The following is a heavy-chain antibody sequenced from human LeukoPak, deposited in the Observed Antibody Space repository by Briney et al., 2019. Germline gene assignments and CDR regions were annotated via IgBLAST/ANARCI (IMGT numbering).Heavy chain of an antibody. V-gene: IGHV3-33*01. CDR1: GFTFSSYG. D-gene: IGHD3-16*01. J-gene: IGHJ4*02. CDR2: IWYDGSNK. Sequence: GRSLRLSCAASGFTFSSYGMHWVRQAPGKGLEWVSLIWYDGSNKYYADSVKGRFTISRDKSKNTLYLQMNSLRAEDTAVYYCARDWGKGDYWGQGTLVTVSS. CDR3: ARDWGKGDY.